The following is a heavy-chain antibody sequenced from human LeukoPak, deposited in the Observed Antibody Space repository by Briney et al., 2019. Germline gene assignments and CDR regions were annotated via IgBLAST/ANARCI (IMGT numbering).Heavy chain of an antibody. CDR2: INHSGST. CDR3: ARGRETRMATKSRDSSLYY. J-gene: IGHJ4*02. Sequence: SETLSLTCAVYGGSFSGYYWSWIRQPPGKGLEWIGEINHSGSTNYNPSLKSRVTISVDTSKNQFSLKLSSVTAADTAVYYCARGRETRMATKSRDSSLYYWGQGTLVTASS. V-gene: IGHV4-34*01. CDR1: GGSFSGYY. D-gene: IGHD5-24*01.